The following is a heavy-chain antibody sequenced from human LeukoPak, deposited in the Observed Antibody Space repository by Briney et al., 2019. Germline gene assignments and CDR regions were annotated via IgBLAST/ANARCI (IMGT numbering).Heavy chain of an antibody. J-gene: IGHJ4*02. Sequence: GGSLRLSCAASGFTFSSYAMHWVRQAPGKGLEWVAVISYDGSNKYYADSVKGRFTISRDNSKNTLYLQMNSLRAGDTAVYYCAREELFNDYFASGGREP. CDR2: ISYDGSNK. D-gene: IGHD1-26*01. CDR3: AREELFNDYFAS. V-gene: IGHV3-30-3*01. CDR1: GFTFSSYA.